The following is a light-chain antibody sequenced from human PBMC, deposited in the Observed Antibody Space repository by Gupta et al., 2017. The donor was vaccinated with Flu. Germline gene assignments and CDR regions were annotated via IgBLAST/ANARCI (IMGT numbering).Light chain of an antibody. Sequence: EIVLTQSPGTLSLSPGERATLSCRASQSLSSSFLGWYQQKPGQAPRFVIYGASNRAAGIPDRFSGSGSGTDFTLTISRLEPEYFAVYFCQPYGSSPRTFGQGTTVAIK. V-gene: IGKV3-20*01. CDR2: GAS. CDR3: QPYGSSPRT. J-gene: IGKJ1*01. CDR1: QSLSSSF.